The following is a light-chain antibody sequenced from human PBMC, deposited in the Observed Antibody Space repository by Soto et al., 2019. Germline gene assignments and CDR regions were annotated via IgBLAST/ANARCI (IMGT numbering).Light chain of an antibody. CDR1: GSDIGAYNY. J-gene: IGLJ1*01. Sequence: QSVLTQPASVSGSPGQSITISCTGSGSDIGAYNYVSWYQQHPGKAPKLLIHGVTRRPSGVSSRFSASKSAYTASLTISGLQAEDEANYYCSSYAGSYVYVFGTGTKVTVL. CDR2: GVT. V-gene: IGLV2-14*01. CDR3: SSYAGSYVYV.